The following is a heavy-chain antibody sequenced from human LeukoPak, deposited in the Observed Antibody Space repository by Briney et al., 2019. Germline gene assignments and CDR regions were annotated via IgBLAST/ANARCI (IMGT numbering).Heavy chain of an antibody. Sequence: SETLSLTCTVSGGSVSSGGYYWSWIRQHPGKGLEWIGYIYYSGSTYYNPSLKSRVTISVDTSKNQFSLKLSSVTAADTAVYYCARVPYDYYGSGRYYYYGMDVWGQGTTVTVSS. CDR1: GGSVSSGGYY. D-gene: IGHD3-10*01. CDR2: IYYSGST. V-gene: IGHV4-31*03. J-gene: IGHJ6*02. CDR3: ARVPYDYYGSGRYYYYGMDV.